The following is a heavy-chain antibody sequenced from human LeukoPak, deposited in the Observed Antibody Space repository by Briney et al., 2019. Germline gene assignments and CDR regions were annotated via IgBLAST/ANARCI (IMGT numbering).Heavy chain of an antibody. Sequence: GGSLRLSCAVSGFAFSSCWMSWVRQAPGKGLEWVANIKRDGSEKYYVDSVKGRFTISRDNAKNSLFLQMNSLTAEDTAVYYCARGQTTFGPWGQGTLVTVSS. CDR2: IKRDGSEK. CDR1: GFAFSSCW. D-gene: IGHD1-7*01. J-gene: IGHJ5*02. V-gene: IGHV3-7*01. CDR3: ARGQTTFGP.